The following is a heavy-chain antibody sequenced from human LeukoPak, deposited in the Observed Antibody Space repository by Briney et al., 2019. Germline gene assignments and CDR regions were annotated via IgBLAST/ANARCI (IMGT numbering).Heavy chain of an antibody. V-gene: IGHV2-5*02. D-gene: IGHD3-10*01. CDR3: ARSYYYGSGSYYNPLDY. CDR1: GFSLSTSGGG. J-gene: IGHJ4*02. Sequence: SGPTLVNPTQTLTLTCTFPGFSLSTSGGGVGWIRQPPGKALEWPALIYWDDDKRYSPSLKSRLTITKDTSKNQVVLTMTNMDPVDTATYYCARSYYYGSGSYYNPLDYWGKGTLVTVSS. CDR2: IYWDDDK.